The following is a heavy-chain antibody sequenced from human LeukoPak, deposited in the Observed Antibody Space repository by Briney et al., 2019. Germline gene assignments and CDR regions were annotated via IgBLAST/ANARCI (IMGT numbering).Heavy chain of an antibody. V-gene: IGHV1-2*04. CDR1: GYTSTGYY. CDR2: INPNSGGT. J-gene: IGHJ6*02. CDR3: ARDRQYCSGGSCYSGGAYYYGMDV. Sequence: ASVKVSCKASGYTSTGYYMHWVRQAPGQGLEWMGWINPNSGGTNYAQKFQGWVTMTRDTSISTAYMELSRLRSDDTAVYYCARDRQYCSGGSCYSGGAYYYGMDVWGQGTTVTVSS. D-gene: IGHD2-15*01.